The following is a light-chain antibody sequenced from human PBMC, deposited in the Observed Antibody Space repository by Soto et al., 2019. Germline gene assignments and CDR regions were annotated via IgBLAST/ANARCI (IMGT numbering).Light chain of an antibody. CDR1: QSVSSN. Sequence: EVVMTHSPDTLSVSPWEIATLSCRASQSVSSNLAWYQQKLGQAPRLLIYSASTRATGISARFSGSGSGTDFTLTISTLQSEDFAIYYCQQYNNWPRTFGHGTKVDIK. CDR2: SAS. CDR3: QQYNNWPRT. J-gene: IGKJ1*01. V-gene: IGKV3-15*01.